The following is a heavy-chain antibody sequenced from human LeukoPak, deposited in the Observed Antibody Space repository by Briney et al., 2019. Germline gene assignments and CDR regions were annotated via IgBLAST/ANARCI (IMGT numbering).Heavy chain of an antibody. V-gene: IGHV4-61*02. J-gene: IGHJ5*02. CDR2: IYTSGST. Sequence: SQTLSLTCTVSGGSISSGSYYWSWIRQPAGKGLEWIGRIYTSGSTNYNPSLKSRVTISVDTSKNQFSLKLSSVTAADTAVYYCARLGGRAGHNRFDPWGQGTLVTVSS. CDR1: GGSISSGSYY. D-gene: IGHD1-26*01. CDR3: ARLGGRAGHNRFDP.